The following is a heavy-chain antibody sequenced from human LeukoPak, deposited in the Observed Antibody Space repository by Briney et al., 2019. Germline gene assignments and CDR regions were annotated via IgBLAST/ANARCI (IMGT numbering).Heavy chain of an antibody. Sequence: SETLSLTCTVSGGSISSSYWSWIRQPPGKGLEWVGYIHHSGSTNYNPSLKSRVTISEDTSKNQFSLKLSSATAADTAVYYCARGPPDYDFWSGYSVSYMDVWGKGTTVTVSS. CDR3: ARGPPDYDFWSGYSVSYMDV. V-gene: IGHV4-59*12. CDR2: IHHSGST. J-gene: IGHJ6*03. CDR1: GGSISSSY. D-gene: IGHD3-3*01.